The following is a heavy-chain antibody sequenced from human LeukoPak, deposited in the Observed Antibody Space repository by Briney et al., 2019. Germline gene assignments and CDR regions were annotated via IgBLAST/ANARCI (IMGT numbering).Heavy chain of an antibody. Sequence: SETLSLTCTVSGGSISSYYWSWIRQPPGKGLEWIGYIYYRGSTNYNPSLKSRVTISVDTSKNQFSLKLSSVTAADTAVYYCARDRGIVVVPAAIYGASYYYYGMDVWGKGTTVTVSS. CDR3: ARDRGIVVVPAAIYGASYYYYGMDV. CDR1: GGSISSYY. D-gene: IGHD2-2*02. V-gene: IGHV4-59*01. J-gene: IGHJ6*04. CDR2: IYYRGST.